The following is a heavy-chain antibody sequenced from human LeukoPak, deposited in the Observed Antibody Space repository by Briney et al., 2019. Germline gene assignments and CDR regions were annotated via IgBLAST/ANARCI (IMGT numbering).Heavy chain of an antibody. V-gene: IGHV3-7*03. CDR1: GFFFNSYW. Sequence: PGGSLRLSCVTSGFFFNSYWMSWVRQAPGKGLEWVANENQDGSEIYYVDSARGRFIMSRDNTKNSFYLQMNSLRAEDTAVYYCAKELKLRYFDWLFPSDYWGQGTLVTVSS. D-gene: IGHD3-9*01. CDR2: ENQDGSEI. J-gene: IGHJ4*02. CDR3: AKELKLRYFDWLFPSDY.